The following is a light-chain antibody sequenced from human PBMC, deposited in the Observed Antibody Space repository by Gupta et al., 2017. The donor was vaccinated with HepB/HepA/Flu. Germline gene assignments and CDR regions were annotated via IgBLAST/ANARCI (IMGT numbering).Light chain of an antibody. V-gene: IGKV4-1*01. CDR2: GAS. Sequence: IVMTQSPDSLAVSLGERAIINCKSSQSVLYSSNNKNYLAWYQQKPGQPPKLLLCGASTRESGIPKRFSGRGSGTDYTLTISSLKAEDGAVYYCQQYYSRPFAFGPGTKVDIK. CDR3: QQYYSRPFA. CDR1: QSVLYSSNNKNY. J-gene: IGKJ3*01.